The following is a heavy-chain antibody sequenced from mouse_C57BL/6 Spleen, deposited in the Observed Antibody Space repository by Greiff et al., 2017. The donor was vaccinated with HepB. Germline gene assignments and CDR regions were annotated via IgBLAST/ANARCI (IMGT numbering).Heavy chain of an antibody. CDR3: ARWGTVVATDY. V-gene: IGHV1-66*01. Sequence: QVQLQQSGPELVKPGASVKISCKASGYSFTSYYIHWVKQRPGQGLEWIGWIYPGSGNTKYNEKFEGKATLTADTSSSTAYMQLSSLTSEDSAVYYCARWGTVVATDYWGQGTTLTVSS. D-gene: IGHD1-1*01. J-gene: IGHJ2*01. CDR1: GYSFTSYY. CDR2: IYPGSGNT.